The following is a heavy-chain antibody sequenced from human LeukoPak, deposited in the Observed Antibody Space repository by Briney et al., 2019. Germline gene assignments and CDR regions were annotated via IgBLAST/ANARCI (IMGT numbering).Heavy chain of an antibody. CDR3: AKDGVSSSVWAFDI. D-gene: IGHD3-10*01. CDR2: IRNDGSTK. Sequence: GGSLRLSCAASGFTFSNYGMHWVRQAPGKGLEWVALIRNDGSTKYYVDSVKGRFVISRDNSRNTLYLYMNSLRAEDSAVYYCAKDGVSSSVWAFDIWGQGTMVTVSS. V-gene: IGHV3-30*02. J-gene: IGHJ3*02. CDR1: GFTFSNYG.